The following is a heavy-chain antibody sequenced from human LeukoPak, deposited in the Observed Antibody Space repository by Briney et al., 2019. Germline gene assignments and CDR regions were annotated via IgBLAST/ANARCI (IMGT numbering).Heavy chain of an antibody. V-gene: IGHV3-21*01. D-gene: IGHD3-22*01. CDR1: GFTFSSYS. CDR3: ARAEGYYDSSGYYYSFDY. J-gene: IGHJ4*02. Sequence: GGSLRLSCAASGFTFSSYSMNWVRQAPGQGLEWVSSISSSSSYIYYADSVKGRFTISRDNAKNSLYLQMNSLRAEDTAVYYCARAEGYYDSSGYYYSFDYWGQGTLVTVSS. CDR2: ISSSSSYI.